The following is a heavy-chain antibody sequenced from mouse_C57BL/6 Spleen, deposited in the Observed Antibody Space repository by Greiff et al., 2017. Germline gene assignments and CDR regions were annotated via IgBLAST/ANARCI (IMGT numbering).Heavy chain of an antibody. V-gene: IGHV1-26*01. CDR2: INPNNGGT. CDR1: GYTFTDYY. CDR3: ARNYGWFAY. D-gene: IGHD1-1*01. J-gene: IGHJ3*01. Sequence: VQLQQSGPELVKPGASVKISCKASGYTFTDYYMNWVKQSHGKSLEWIGDINPNNGGTSYNQKFKGKATLTVYKSSSTAYMELRSLTSEDSAVYYCARNYGWFAYWGQGTLVTVSA.